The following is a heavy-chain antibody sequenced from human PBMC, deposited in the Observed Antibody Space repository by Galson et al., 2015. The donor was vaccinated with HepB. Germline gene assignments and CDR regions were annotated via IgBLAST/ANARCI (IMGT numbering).Heavy chain of an antibody. CDR3: ARGPTTVSIPFWYFDL. CDR1: GHTFTTYS. CDR2: IIPFYGTT. D-gene: IGHD4-17*01. Sequence: SVKVSCKASGHTFTTYSIGWVRHAPGQGLEWMGGIIPFYGTTNYAQNFQGRVTITADESMSTAYIELSSLRSEDTAVYYCARGPTTVSIPFWYFDLWGRGTLVTVSS. J-gene: IGHJ2*01. V-gene: IGHV1-69*13.